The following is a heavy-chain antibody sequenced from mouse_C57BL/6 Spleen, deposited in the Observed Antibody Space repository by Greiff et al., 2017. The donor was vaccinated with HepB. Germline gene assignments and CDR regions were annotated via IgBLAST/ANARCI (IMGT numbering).Heavy chain of an antibody. J-gene: IGHJ3*01. CDR1: GFTFSSYA. CDR3: ARDEGWFAY. V-gene: IGHV5-4*01. CDR2: ISDGGSYT. Sequence: DVKLQESGGGLVKPGGSLKLSCAASGFTFSSYAMSWVRQTPEKRLEWVATISDGGSYTYYPDNVKGRFTISRDNAKNNLYLQMSHLKSEDTAMYYCARDEGWFAYWGQGTLVTVSA.